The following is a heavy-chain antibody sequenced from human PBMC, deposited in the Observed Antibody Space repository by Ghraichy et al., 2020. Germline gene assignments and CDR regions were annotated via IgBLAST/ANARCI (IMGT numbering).Heavy chain of an antibody. CDR2: IGTAGDT. CDR3: ARARPLGQQLTRRRGSGMDV. CDR1: GFTFSSYD. Sequence: GGSLRLSCAASGFTFSSYDMHWVRQATGKGLEWVSAIGTAGDTYYPGSVKGRFTISRENAKNSLYLQMNSLRAGDTAVYYCARARPLGQQLTRRRGSGMDVWGQGTTVTVSS. J-gene: IGHJ6*02. D-gene: IGHD6-13*01. V-gene: IGHV3-13*01.